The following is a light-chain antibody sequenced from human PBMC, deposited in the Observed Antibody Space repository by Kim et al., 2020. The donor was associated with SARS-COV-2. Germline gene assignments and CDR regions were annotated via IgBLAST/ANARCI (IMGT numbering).Light chain of an antibody. V-gene: IGLV3-1*01. CDR1: KLGDEY. Sequence: PGQTGRITCSGDKLGDEYGWWYQQERGQARVRVIYGDRKRPSGMPGGFSGSNCGDAAALTIRGGRAMGEADYYCQAWGGRVGVFGGGTQLTVL. CDR3: QAWGGRVGV. CDR2: GDR. J-gene: IGLJ2*01.